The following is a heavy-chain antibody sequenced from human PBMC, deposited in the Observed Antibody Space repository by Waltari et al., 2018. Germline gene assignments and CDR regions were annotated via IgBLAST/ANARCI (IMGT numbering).Heavy chain of an antibody. Sequence: EVQVLESGGGLVQPGGSLRLSCAASGFPFTSYAMTWVRQAPGKGLEWVASMSGSGTNANYADSVGGRFTVSRDNSKNTLHLQMNSLRAEDTAVYYCAKALEIWFYAFDIWGQGTVVTVSS. CDR3: AKALEIWFYAFDI. V-gene: IGHV3-23*01. J-gene: IGHJ3*02. CDR2: MSGSGTNA. D-gene: IGHD3-10*01. CDR1: GFPFTSYA.